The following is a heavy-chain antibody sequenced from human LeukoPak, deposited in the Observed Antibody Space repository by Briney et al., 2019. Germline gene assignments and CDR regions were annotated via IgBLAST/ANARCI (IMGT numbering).Heavy chain of an antibody. Sequence: PSETLSLTCTVSGGSISSYYWSWIRQPAGKGLEWIGRIYTSGSTNYNPSLKSRVTMSVDTSKNQFSLQLSSVTAADTAVYYCARVADFAFITGTTMWFDPWGQGTLVTVSS. D-gene: IGHD1-7*01. CDR2: IYTSGST. CDR1: GGSISSYY. J-gene: IGHJ5*02. V-gene: IGHV4-4*07. CDR3: ARVADFAFITGTTMWFDP.